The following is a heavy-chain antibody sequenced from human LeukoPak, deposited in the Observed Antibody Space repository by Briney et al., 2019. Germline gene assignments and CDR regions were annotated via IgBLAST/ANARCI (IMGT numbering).Heavy chain of an antibody. Sequence: PSETLSLTCTVSGDSITSDTYYWGWIRQPPGKELEWIGTIYYSGTTFYNPSLKSRVTISVDTSKNQFSLRLTSVTAADTAVYYCARGQARLAWFDPWGQGTLVTVSS. V-gene: IGHV4-39*01. CDR3: ARGQARLAWFDP. CDR1: GDSITSDTYY. J-gene: IGHJ5*02. D-gene: IGHD6-19*01. CDR2: IYYSGTT.